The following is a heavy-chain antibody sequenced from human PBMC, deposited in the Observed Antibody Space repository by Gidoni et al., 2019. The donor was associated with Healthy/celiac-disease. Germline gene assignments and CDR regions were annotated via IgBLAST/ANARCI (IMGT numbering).Heavy chain of an antibody. CDR1: GFTFSSYG. CDR2: IWYDGSNK. CDR3: ARRGGSGSYHPAFDY. D-gene: IGHD3-10*01. J-gene: IGHJ4*02. Sequence: QVQLVESGGGVVQPGRSLRLSCAASGFTFSSYGMHWVRQAPGKGLEWVAVIWYDGSNKYYADSVKGRFTISRDNSKNTLYLQMNSLRAEDTAVYYCARRGGSGSYHPAFDYWGQGTLVTVSS. V-gene: IGHV3-33*01.